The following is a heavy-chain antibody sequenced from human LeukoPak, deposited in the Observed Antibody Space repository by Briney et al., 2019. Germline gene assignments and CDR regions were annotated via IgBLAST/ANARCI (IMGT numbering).Heavy chain of an antibody. J-gene: IGHJ4*02. D-gene: IGHD2-15*01. CDR3: AKDLYFCSGGSCYSNTPLADY. CDR1: GFTFSSYA. CDR2: ISGSGGST. V-gene: IGHV3-23*01. Sequence: PGGSPRLSCAASGFTFSSYAMSWVRQAPGKGLEWVSAISGSGGSTYYADSVKGRFTISRDNSKNTLYLQMNSLRAEDTAVYYCAKDLYFCSGGSCYSNTPLADYWGQGTLVTVSS.